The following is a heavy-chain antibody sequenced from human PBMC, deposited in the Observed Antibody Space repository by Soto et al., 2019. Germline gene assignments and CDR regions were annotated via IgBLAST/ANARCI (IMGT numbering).Heavy chain of an antibody. CDR3: ARDLGDYSGFDS. Sequence: GGSLRLSCAASGFTFKNYIMTWIRQAPGMGLEWVASISNGEDHIYYADSVRGRFTISRDNAKDSLYLHMNSLRAEDTAVYYCARDLGDYSGFDSWGQGTLVTVSS. CDR2: ISNGEDHI. V-gene: IGHV3-21*01. CDR1: GFTFKNYI. D-gene: IGHD4-17*01. J-gene: IGHJ4*02.